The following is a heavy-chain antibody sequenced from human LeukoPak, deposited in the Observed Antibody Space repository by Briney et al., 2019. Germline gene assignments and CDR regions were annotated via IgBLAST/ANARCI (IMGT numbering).Heavy chain of an antibody. Sequence: GASLKISGKGSGSRFTSYWIGGVRKMPGKGLEWMGIIYPGDSDTSYSPSFQGQVTISADKSISTAYLQWSSLNAPDTAMYSRASLDPPPPPPAWTTGVWSDPGGQGPRAPVSP. CDR3: ASLDPPPPPPAWTTGVWSDP. CDR1: GSRFTSYW. V-gene: IGHV5-51*01. D-gene: IGHD4-23*01. J-gene: IGHJ5*02. CDR2: IYPGDSDT.